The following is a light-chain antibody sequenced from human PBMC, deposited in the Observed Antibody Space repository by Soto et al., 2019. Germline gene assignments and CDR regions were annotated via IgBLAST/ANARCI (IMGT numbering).Light chain of an antibody. Sequence: QSVLTQPPSVSAAPGQTVTISCSGSSSNIGNNYVSWYQQLPGTAPKLLIYDNDKRPSGIPDRFSGSKSGTSATLGITGLQTGDEADYYCGAWKVSLKTQVFVGGTKLTLL. V-gene: IGLV1-51*01. CDR1: SSNIGNNY. J-gene: IGLJ2*01. CDR2: DND. CDR3: GAWKVSLKTQV.